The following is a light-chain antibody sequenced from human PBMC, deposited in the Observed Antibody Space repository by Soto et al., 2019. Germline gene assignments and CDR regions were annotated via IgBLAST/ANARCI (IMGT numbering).Light chain of an antibody. CDR2: GAS. V-gene: IGKV3D-20*02. CDR1: RGVSANY. Sequence: EKLFTQSRGTLSLSPGEGVTISCRASRGVSANYLAWYQQKPGQAPTLVIYGASIRAAGIPDRFSGSGSGTDFTLTVSRLEPEDFAVYYCQQRSNWPLGTFGGGTKVDIK. CDR3: QQRSNWPLGT. J-gene: IGKJ4*01.